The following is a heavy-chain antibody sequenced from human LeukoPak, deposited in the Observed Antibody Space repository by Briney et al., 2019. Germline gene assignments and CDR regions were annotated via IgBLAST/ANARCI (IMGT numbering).Heavy chain of an antibody. J-gene: IGHJ4*02. D-gene: IGHD1-26*01. CDR2: INHSGST. CDR1: SGSFSGYY. CDR3: ARGLVIILGGRLYTY. V-gene: IGHV4-34*01. Sequence: PSETLSLTCAVYSGSFSGYYWSWIRQPPGKGLEWIGEINHSGSTNYNPSLKSRVTISVDTSKNQFSLKLSSVTAADTVVYYCARGLVIILGGRLYTYWGQGTLVTVSS.